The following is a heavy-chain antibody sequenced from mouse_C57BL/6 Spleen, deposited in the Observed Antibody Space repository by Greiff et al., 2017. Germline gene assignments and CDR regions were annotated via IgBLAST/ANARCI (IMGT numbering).Heavy chain of an antibody. Sequence: QVQLQQSGAELVRPGASVKLSCKASGYTFTDYYINWVKQRPGQGLEWIARIYPGSGNTYYNEKFKGKATLTAEKSSSTAYMQLSSLTSEDSAVYFCARSYYGSSRGDYWGQGTTLTVSS. J-gene: IGHJ2*01. V-gene: IGHV1-76*01. CDR1: GYTFTDYY. CDR3: ARSYYGSSRGDY. CDR2: IYPGSGNT. D-gene: IGHD1-1*01.